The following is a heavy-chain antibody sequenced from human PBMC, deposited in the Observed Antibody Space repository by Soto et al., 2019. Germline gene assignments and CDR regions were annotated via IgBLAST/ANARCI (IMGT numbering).Heavy chain of an antibody. CDR2: IYYSGST. CDR3: ARRGSTAVYYYYYYGMDV. D-gene: IGHD2-2*01. J-gene: IGHJ6*02. CDR1: GGSISSSSYY. Sequence: SETLSLTCTVSGGSISSSSYYWGWIRQPPGKGLEWIGSIYYSGSTYYNPSLKSRVTISVDTSKNQFSLKLSSVTAVDTAVYYCARRGSTAVYYYYYYGMDVWGQGTTVTAP. V-gene: IGHV4-39*01.